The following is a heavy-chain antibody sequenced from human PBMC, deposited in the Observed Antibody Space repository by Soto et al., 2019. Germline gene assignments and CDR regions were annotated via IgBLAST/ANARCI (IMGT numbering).Heavy chain of an antibody. CDR3: ARADIVVVPAAPYGMDV. D-gene: IGHD2-2*01. J-gene: IGHJ6*02. CDR1: GYTFTGYY. CDR2: INPNSGGT. Sequence: QVQLVQSGAEVKKPGASVKVSCKAAGYTFTGYYMHWVRQAPGQGLEWMGWINPNSGGTNYAQKFQGWVTMTRDPSISTAYMELSRLRSDDTAVYYCARADIVVVPAAPYGMDVWGQGTTVTVSS. V-gene: IGHV1-2*04.